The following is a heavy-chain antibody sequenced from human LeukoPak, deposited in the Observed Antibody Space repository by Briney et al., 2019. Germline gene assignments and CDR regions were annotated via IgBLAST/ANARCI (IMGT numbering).Heavy chain of an antibody. CDR2: IIPILGIA. CDR1: GGTFSSYT. CDR3: ASPYGGNDY. Sequence: SVKVSCKASGGTFSSYTISWVRQAPGQGLEWMGRIIPILGIANYAQKFQGRVTITTDESTSTAYMELSSLRSEDTAVYYCASPYGGNDYWGQGTLVTVSS. D-gene: IGHD4/OR15-4a*01. V-gene: IGHV1-69*02. J-gene: IGHJ4*02.